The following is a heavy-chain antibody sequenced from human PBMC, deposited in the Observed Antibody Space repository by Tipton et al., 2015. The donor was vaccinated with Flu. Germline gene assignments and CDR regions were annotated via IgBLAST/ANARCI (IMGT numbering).Heavy chain of an antibody. D-gene: IGHD3-3*01. Sequence: TLSLTCTASGGSVSSGSYYWSWIRQPPGKGLEWIGYIYYSGSTNFNPSLKSRVTISVDTSKNQFSLKLSSVTAADTAVYYCARGDFWSGYYVDYWSQGTLVTVSS. CDR1: GGSVSSGSYY. CDR3: ARGDFWSGYYVDY. V-gene: IGHV4-61*01. J-gene: IGHJ4*02. CDR2: IYYSGST.